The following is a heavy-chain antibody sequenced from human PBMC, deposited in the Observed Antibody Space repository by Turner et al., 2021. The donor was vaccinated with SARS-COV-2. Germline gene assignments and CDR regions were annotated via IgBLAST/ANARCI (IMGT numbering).Heavy chain of an antibody. CDR1: GYSFTGYY. Sequence: QVQLVQSGAEAKKPGASVKVSCKASGYSFTGYYMHWVRQAPGQGLEWMGWINPNSGGTNYAQKFQGRVTITADKSTSTAYMELSSLRSEDTAVYYCARDSVSEPLNYWGQGTLVTVSS. CDR2: INPNSGGT. V-gene: IGHV1-2*02. J-gene: IGHJ4*02. CDR3: ARDSVSEPLNY. D-gene: IGHD1-20*01.